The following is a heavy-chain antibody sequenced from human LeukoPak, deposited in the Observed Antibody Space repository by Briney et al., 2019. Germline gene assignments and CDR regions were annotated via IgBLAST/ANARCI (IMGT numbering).Heavy chain of an antibody. D-gene: IGHD2-2*01. Sequence: GGSLRLSCAASGFTFSTYAMSWVRQAPGKGLEWVSGISGSGGSTYYADSVKGRLTISRDNSKNTLYLQMNSLRAEDTAVYYCAKDKSCSTVSCYVGYWGQGTLVTVSS. CDR3: AKDKSCSTVSCYVGY. CDR1: GFTFSTYA. J-gene: IGHJ4*02. V-gene: IGHV3-23*01. CDR2: ISGSGGST.